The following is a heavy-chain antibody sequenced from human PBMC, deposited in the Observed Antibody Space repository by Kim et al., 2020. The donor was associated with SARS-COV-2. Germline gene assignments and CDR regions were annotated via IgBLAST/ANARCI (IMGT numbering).Heavy chain of an antibody. V-gene: IGHV4-59*08. J-gene: IGHJ4*02. D-gene: IGHD6-6*01. CDR3: ARLSKEYSSARIIFDY. Sequence: SLTSRVTISVDTSKNQFSLKLSSVTAADTAVYYCARLSKEYSSARIIFDYWGQGTLVTVSS.